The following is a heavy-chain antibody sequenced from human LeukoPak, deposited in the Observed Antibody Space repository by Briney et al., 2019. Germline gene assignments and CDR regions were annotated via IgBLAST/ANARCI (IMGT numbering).Heavy chain of an antibody. Sequence: GGSLRLSCVASGFAFNTYVMSWVRQAPGKGLEWVAAINGGGSNTYYADSVKGRFTISRDNSKNMVYLQMNSLRADDTAVYYCAKTAVVITFRFDDWSQGALVTVSS. CDR3: AKTAVVITFRFDD. V-gene: IGHV3-23*01. D-gene: IGHD4/OR15-4a*01. J-gene: IGHJ4*02. CDR1: GFAFNTYV. CDR2: INGGGSNT.